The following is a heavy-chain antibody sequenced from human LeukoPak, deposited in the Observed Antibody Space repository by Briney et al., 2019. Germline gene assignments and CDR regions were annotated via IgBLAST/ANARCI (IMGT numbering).Heavy chain of an antibody. CDR2: ISSSSSYI. Sequence: GGSLRLSCAASGFTFSSYSMNWVCQAPGKGLEWVSSISSSSSYIYYADSVKGRFTISRDNAKNSLYLQMNSLRAEDTAVYYCARDMWYGDYVYYYYGMDVWGQGTTVTVSS. CDR1: GFTFSSYS. V-gene: IGHV3-21*01. D-gene: IGHD4-17*01. J-gene: IGHJ6*02. CDR3: ARDMWYGDYVYYYYGMDV.